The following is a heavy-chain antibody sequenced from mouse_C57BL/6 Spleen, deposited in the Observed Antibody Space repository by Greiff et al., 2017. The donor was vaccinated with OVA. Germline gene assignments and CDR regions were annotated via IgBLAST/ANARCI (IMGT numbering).Heavy chain of an antibody. J-gene: IGHJ3*01. Sequence: QVQLKQPGAELVKPGASVKMSCKASGYTFTSYWITWVKQRPGQGLEWIGDIYPGSGSTNYNEKFKSKATLTVDTSSSAAYMQLSSLTSEDSAVYYCARGHDYDVRVFAYWGQGTLVTVSA. CDR2: IYPGSGST. D-gene: IGHD2-4*01. CDR1: GYTFTSYW. V-gene: IGHV1-55*01. CDR3: ARGHDYDVRVFAY.